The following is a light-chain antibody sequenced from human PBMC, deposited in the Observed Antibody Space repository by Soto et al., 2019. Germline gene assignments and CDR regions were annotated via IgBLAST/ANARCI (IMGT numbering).Light chain of an antibody. Sequence: DIQMTQSPSTLSASVGDRVTITCRASQSISSWLAWYQQKPGKAPKLLIYAASSLQSGVPSRFSGSGSGTEFTLTISSLQPDDFATYYCQQYNPYSPWTFGQGTKVDIK. CDR1: QSISSW. CDR2: AAS. CDR3: QQYNPYSPWT. V-gene: IGKV1-5*01. J-gene: IGKJ1*01.